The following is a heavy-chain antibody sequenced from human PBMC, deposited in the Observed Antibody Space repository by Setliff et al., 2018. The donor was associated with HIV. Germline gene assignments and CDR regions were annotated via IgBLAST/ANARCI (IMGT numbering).Heavy chain of an antibody. Sequence: GASVKVSCKASGYTFTAYAMTWVRQAPGQGLEWMGWIATNSGSPTYAQGFTGRFVFSVDTSVTTAYLQISSLKAEDTAVYYCARALYGDYGGDLNWLDPWGQGTLVTVSS. CDR3: ARALYGDYGGDLNWLDP. V-gene: IGHV7-4-1*02. CDR1: GYTFTAYA. CDR2: IATNSGSP. D-gene: IGHD4-17*01. J-gene: IGHJ5*02.